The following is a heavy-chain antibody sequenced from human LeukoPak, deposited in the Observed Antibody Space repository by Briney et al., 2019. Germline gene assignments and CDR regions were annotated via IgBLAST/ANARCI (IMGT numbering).Heavy chain of an antibody. CDR2: ISSSGGST. CDR3: SRGAYDGFDY. CDR1: GFTFSSYA. V-gene: IGHV3-64*02. D-gene: IGHD5-12*01. J-gene: IGHJ4*02. Sequence: PGGFLRLSCAASGFTFSSYAIHCVRQAPGKGLEYVSAISSSGGSTYYADSVKGRFTISRDNSKNTVYLQMGSLRTEDMAVYYCSRGAYDGFDYWGQGTLVTVSS.